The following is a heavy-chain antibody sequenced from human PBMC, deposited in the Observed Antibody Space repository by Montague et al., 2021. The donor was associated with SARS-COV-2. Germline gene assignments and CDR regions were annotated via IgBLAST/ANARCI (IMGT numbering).Heavy chain of an antibody. CDR2: NYYSGSN. CDR3: VRQPGEWLPREWFWFDP. D-gene: IGHD3-3*01. V-gene: IGHV4-39*01. CDR1: GGSISSTKYY. Sequence: SETLSLTRTVSGGSISSTKYYWVWIRQATGMGLVWFGSNYYSGSNYYNLTLKSRVTISVDTTKNQFSLKLSSVTAADTAVYYCVRQPGEWLPREWFWFDPWGQGTLVTVSS. J-gene: IGHJ5*02.